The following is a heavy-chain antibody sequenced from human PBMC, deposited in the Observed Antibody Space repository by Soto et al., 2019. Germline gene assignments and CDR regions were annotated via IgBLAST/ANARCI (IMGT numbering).Heavy chain of an antibody. D-gene: IGHD2-2*01. V-gene: IGHV4-59*01. J-gene: IGHJ4*02. Sequence: SETLSLTCTVSGGSISSYYWSWIRQPPGKGLEWIGYIYYSGSTNYNPSLKSRVTISVDTSKNQFSLKLSSVTAADTAVYYCARATVVVPALGGYFDYWGQGTLVTVSS. CDR3: ARATVVVPALGGYFDY. CDR1: GGSISSYY. CDR2: IYYSGST.